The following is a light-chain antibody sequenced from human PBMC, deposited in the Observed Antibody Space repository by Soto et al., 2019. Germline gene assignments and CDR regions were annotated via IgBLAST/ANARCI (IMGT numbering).Light chain of an antibody. CDR2: DAS. CDR1: QTVRNNY. J-gene: IGKJ4*01. V-gene: IGKV3-20*01. CDR3: QQFSSYPLT. Sequence: ELVLTQSPGTLSLSPGERATLSCRASQTVRNNYLAWYQQKPGQAPRLLIYDASSRATGIPDRFSGGGSGTDFTLTISRLEPEDFAVYYCQQFSSYPLTFGGRTKVDI.